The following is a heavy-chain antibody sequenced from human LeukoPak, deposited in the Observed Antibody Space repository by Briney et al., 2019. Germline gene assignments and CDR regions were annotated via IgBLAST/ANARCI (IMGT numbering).Heavy chain of an antibody. CDR1: GFTFTIYA. D-gene: IGHD3-16*01. Sequence: GGSLRLSCAASGFTFTIYAMSWVRQAPGKGLEWVSAISGNGGGTYYADSVKGRFTISRDNSKNTLYLQMSSLRAEDTAIYYCAKGLTSADYGGYWGQGALVTVSS. V-gene: IGHV3-23*01. CDR2: ISGNGGGT. J-gene: IGHJ4*02. CDR3: AKGLTSADYGGY.